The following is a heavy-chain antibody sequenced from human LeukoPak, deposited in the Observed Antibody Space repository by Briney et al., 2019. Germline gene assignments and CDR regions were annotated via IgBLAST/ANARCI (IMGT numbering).Heavy chain of an antibody. CDR2: IYYSGST. CDR1: GGSISSSSYY. Sequence: PSETLSLTCAVSGGSISSSSYYWGWIRQPPGKGLEWIGTIYYSGSTYYNPSLKSRVTISIDMSKNQFSLRLSSVTAADTAMYYCVKSGGYGLIDYWGQGTLVTVSS. D-gene: IGHD6-19*01. V-gene: IGHV4-39*01. J-gene: IGHJ4*02. CDR3: VKSGGYGLIDY.